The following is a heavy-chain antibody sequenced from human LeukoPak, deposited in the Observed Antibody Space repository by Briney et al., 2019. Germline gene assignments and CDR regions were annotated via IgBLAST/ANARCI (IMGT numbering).Heavy chain of an antibody. D-gene: IGHD3-22*01. CDR2: LYSGVST. CDR1: SHPIYSYY. CDR3: GRMNLYDSTGYSPGHYMDV. Sequence: SETLSLTCTVSSHPIYSYYWSWLPQTTGKGLEWIIHLYSGVSTDYHTFLKSRVTISADTSKKQFALKLSAVTAADTAVYYCGRMNLYDSTGYSPGHYMDVWGKGTTVTVSS. V-gene: IGHV4-4*07. J-gene: IGHJ6*03.